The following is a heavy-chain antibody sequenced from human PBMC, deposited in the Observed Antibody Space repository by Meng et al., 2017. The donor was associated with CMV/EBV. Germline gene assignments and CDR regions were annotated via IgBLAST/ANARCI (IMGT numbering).Heavy chain of an antibody. Sequence: SVKVSCKASGYTFTSYDISWVRQAPGQGLEWMGGIIPIFGTANYAQKFQGRVTITTDESTSTAYMELSSLRSEDTAVYYCARGGFRNYYDSSGYTKDAFDIWGQGTMVTVSS. CDR3: ARGGFRNYYDSSGYTKDAFDI. V-gene: IGHV1-69*05. J-gene: IGHJ3*02. D-gene: IGHD3-22*01. CDR1: GYTFTSYD. CDR2: IIPIFGTA.